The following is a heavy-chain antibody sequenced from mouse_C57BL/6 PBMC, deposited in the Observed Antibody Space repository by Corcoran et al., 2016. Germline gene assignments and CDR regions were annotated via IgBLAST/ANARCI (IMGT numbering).Heavy chain of an antibody. CDR2: ISYDGSN. V-gene: IGHV3-6*01. J-gene: IGHJ4*01. Sequence: DVQLQESGPGLVKPSQSLSLTCSVTGYSITSGYYWNWLRQFPGNKLEWMGYISYDGSNNYNPSLKNRISITRDTSKNQFFLKLNSVTTEDTATYYCASLGRYYGSSPYYYAMDYWGQGTSVTVSS. CDR3: ASLGRYYGSSPYYYAMDY. CDR1: GYSITSGYY. D-gene: IGHD1-1*01.